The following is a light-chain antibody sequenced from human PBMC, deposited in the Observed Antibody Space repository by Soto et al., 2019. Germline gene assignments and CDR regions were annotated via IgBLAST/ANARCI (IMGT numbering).Light chain of an antibody. CDR1: QSLLHITGETF. J-gene: IGKJ5*01. V-gene: IGKV2-29*03. Sequence: VMTQTPLSLSVAPGQPASISCKSSQSLLHITGETFLFWYLQKPGQSPQLLIYEVSTRVSGVPDRFSGSGSGTDFTLEIIRVETDDVGIYYCMQRTHPPPTFGQGTRLEI. CDR3: MQRTHPPPT. CDR2: EVS.